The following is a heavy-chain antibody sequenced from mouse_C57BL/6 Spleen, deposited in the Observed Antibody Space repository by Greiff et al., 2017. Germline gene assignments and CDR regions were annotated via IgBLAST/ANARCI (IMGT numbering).Heavy chain of an antibody. V-gene: IGHV5-17*01. CDR2: ISSGSSTI. Sequence: DVHLVESGGGLVKPGGSLKLSCAASGFTFSDYGMHWVRQAPEKGLEWVAYISSGSSTIYYADTVKGRFTISRDNAKNTLFLQMTSLRSEDTAMYYCARDRFAYWGQGTLVTVSA. J-gene: IGHJ3*01. CDR1: GFTFSDYG. CDR3: ARDRFAY.